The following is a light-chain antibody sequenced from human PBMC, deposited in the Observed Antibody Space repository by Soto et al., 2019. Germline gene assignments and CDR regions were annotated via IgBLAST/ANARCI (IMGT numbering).Light chain of an antibody. CDR3: QHFNNWPPL. Sequence: EIVMTQSPATLSVSPVERATLSGMASQSVSINLAWYQQKPGQAPRLLIYSASTRATGIPARFSGSGSGTEFTLTISSLQSEDVAVYYCQHFNNWPPLFGQGTKVDIK. CDR2: SAS. V-gene: IGKV3-15*01. CDR1: QSVSIN. J-gene: IGKJ1*01.